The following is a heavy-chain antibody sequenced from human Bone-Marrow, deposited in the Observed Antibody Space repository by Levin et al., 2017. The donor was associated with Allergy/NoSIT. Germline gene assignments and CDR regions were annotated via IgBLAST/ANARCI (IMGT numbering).Heavy chain of an antibody. J-gene: IGHJ4*02. CDR2: ISGDGTNK. Sequence: PGGSLRLSCAATGFTFSRAMHWVRQAPGKGLDWVAVISGDGTNKYYAESVKGRFTISRDNAKTTLYLQMNSLRAEDTAVYYCARTGGSSGWYDYLDYWGQGTLVTVSS. CDR3: ARTGGSSGWYDYLDY. CDR1: GFTFSRA. D-gene: IGHD6-19*01. V-gene: IGHV3-30-3*01.